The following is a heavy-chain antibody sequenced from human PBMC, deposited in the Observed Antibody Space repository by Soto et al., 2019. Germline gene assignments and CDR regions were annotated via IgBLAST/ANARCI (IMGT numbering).Heavy chain of an antibody. CDR1: GFTFSSYG. J-gene: IGHJ4*02. CDR3: AKDSKTTVVTDILSY. Sequence: QAGGSLRLSCATPGFTFSSYGMHWVRQTPGKGLEWVALISYDGTNKYYTDSVKGRFTISRDNSKDTVYLQMNSLRAEDTAVYYCAKDSKTTVVTDILSYWGQGTLVTVSS. CDR2: ISYDGTNK. D-gene: IGHD2-21*02. V-gene: IGHV3-30*18.